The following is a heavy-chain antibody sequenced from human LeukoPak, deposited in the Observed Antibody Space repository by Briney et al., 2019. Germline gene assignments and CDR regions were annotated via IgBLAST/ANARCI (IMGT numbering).Heavy chain of an antibody. J-gene: IGHJ5*02. CDR2: ISGSGGST. CDR3: AKDLLAYCSGGSCYSQNWFDP. D-gene: IGHD2-15*01. V-gene: IGHV3-23*01. CDR1: GFTFSRYA. Sequence: GGSLRLSCAVSGFTFSRYAMSWVRQAPGKGLEWVSAISGSGGSTYYADSVKGRFTISRDNSKNTLYLQMNSLRAEDTAVYYCAKDLLAYCSGGSCYSQNWFDPWGQGTLVTVSS.